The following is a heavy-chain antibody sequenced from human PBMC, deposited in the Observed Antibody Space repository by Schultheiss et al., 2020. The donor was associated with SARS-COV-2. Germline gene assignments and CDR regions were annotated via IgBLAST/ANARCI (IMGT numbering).Heavy chain of an antibody. Sequence: GGSLRLSCAASGFSFSSYSMNWVRQAPEKGLEWLSYISSESATIFYTDSVKGRFTISRDNAKNSLYLQMNSLRAEDTAVYYCARVAMTTVTELDYWGQGTLVTVSS. V-gene: IGHV3-48*04. CDR1: GFSFSSYS. CDR3: ARVAMTTVTELDY. CDR2: ISSESATI. J-gene: IGHJ4*02. D-gene: IGHD4-17*01.